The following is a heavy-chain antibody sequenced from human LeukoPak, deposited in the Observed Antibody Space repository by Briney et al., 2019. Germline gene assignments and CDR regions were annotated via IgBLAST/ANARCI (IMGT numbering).Heavy chain of an antibody. Sequence: PGGSLRLSCAASGFTFSSYSMNWVRQAPGKGLEWVSVIHNFGSTYYADSVQGRFTISRENSENTLNLQMNSLRVEDTAVYYCARGGVGDHSGSYYFDYWGQGTLVTVSS. CDR2: IHNFGST. CDR1: GFTFSSYS. J-gene: IGHJ4*02. CDR3: ARGGVGDHSGSYYFDY. V-gene: IGHV3-53*01. D-gene: IGHD1-26*01.